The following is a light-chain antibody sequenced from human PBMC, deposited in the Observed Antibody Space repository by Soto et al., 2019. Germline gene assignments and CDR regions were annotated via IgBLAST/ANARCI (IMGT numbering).Light chain of an antibody. CDR3: QQYNSWPPLT. CDR2: GAS. J-gene: IGKJ4*01. V-gene: IGKV3-15*01. Sequence: EVVMTQSPATLSVSPGERVTLSCRASQSVRSNLAWYQQKPGQAPRLLISGASTRATGIPARFSGSGSGTEFTLTISSLQSEDFAVYYCQQYNSWPPLTFGGGTKVDIK. CDR1: QSVRSN.